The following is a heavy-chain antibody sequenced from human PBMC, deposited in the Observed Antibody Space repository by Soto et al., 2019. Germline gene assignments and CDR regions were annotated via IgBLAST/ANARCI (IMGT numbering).Heavy chain of an antibody. CDR1: GFSLSTAGMG. Sequence: QITLQESGPTLVKPTQTLTLTCTFSGFSLSTAGMGVAWFRQPPGKALEWLALLYCDDDTRYSPSLTSRPTITKDTSDNPVVLNLPHMPPVDTAPSYCARRRIAFVQVFAYWSPGALVTVSS. CDR2: LYCDDDT. CDR3: ARRRIAFVQVFAY. D-gene: IGHD2-21*01. V-gene: IGHV2-5*02. J-gene: IGHJ4*02.